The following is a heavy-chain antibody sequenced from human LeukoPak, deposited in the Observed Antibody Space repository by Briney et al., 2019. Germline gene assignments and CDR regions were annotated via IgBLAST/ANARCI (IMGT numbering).Heavy chain of an antibody. D-gene: IGHD3-22*01. CDR1: GFTFSSYW. Sequence: GGSLRLSCAASGFTFSSYWMSWVRQAPGKGLEWVANIKQDGSEKYYVDSVRGRFTISRDNAKHSLYLQMNSLRVEVTAVYYCARAQPYYYDSSAYSGFDYWGQGTLVTVSS. V-gene: IGHV3-7*04. J-gene: IGHJ4*02. CDR2: IKQDGSEK. CDR3: ARAQPYYYDSSAYSGFDY.